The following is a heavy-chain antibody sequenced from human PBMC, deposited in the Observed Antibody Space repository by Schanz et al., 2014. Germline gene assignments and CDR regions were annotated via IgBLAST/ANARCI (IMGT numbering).Heavy chain of an antibody. CDR2: ISYGGLS. V-gene: IGHV4-59*02. CDR3: AMGATILDY. J-gene: IGHJ4*02. CDR1: GGSVSTYK. D-gene: IGHD1-26*01. Sequence: QVPLQESGPALVKPSETLSLTCTVSGGSVSTYKWGWIRQPPGKGLEYIGLISYGGLSDYNPSLKSRVTISGDTSKNQFSLRLSSVTAADTAVYYCAMGATILDYWGQGTLVTVSS.